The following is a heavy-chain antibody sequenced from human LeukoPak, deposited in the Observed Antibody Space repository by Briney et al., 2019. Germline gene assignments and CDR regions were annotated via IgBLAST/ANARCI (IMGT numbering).Heavy chain of an antibody. Sequence: GGSLRLSCAASGFTFSSYDMHWVRQATGKGLEWVSAIGTAGDTYYPGSVKGRFTISRENAKNSLYLQMNSLRAGDTAVYYCARVAKERVGGVYYFDYWGQGTLVTVSS. V-gene: IGHV3-13*01. J-gene: IGHJ4*02. D-gene: IGHD1-1*01. CDR3: ARVAKERVGGVYYFDY. CDR2: IGTAGDT. CDR1: GFTFSSYD.